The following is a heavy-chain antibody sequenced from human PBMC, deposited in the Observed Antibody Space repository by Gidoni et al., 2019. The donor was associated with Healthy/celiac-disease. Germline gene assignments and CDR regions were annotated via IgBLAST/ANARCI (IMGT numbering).Heavy chain of an antibody. D-gene: IGHD4-17*01. CDR3: ARVARPSFTVKLYYFDY. CDR2: SNHRGST. J-gene: IGHJ4*02. V-gene: IGHV4-34*01. Sequence: QVQLQQWGAGRLKPSETLSLTCAVYGGSSSGYYWSWIRQPPGKGLEWIGESNHRGSTNYNPSLKSRVTISVDTSKNQFSLKLSSVTAADTAVYYCARVARPSFTVKLYYFDYWGQGTLVTVSS. CDR1: GGSSSGYY.